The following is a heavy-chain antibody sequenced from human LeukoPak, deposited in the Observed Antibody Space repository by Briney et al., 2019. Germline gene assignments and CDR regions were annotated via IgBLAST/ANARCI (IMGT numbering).Heavy chain of an antibody. CDR3: AKDQSVAGSAFFDY. Sequence: GGSLRPSCAASGFTFRTYALHWVRQAPGKGLEWVALISYDRSNKYYAESVKGRFTISRDNSKNTLYLQMNSLRAEDTAVYYCAKDQSVAGSAFFDYWGQGTLVTVSS. CDR1: GFTFRTYA. D-gene: IGHD6-19*01. CDR2: ISYDRSNK. V-gene: IGHV3-30*04. J-gene: IGHJ4*02.